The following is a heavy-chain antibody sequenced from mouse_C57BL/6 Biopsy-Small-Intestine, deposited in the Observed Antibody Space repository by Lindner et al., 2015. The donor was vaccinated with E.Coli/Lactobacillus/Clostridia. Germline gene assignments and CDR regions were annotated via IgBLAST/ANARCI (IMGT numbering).Heavy chain of an antibody. CDR2: INPKTGGT. CDR3: AAYGYDFDY. V-gene: IGHV1-22*01. D-gene: IGHD2-2*01. CDR1: GYTFTDYN. Sequence: QLQESGPELVKPGASVKMSCKASGYTFTDYNMHWVKQSHGKSLEWIGYINPKTGGTTYNQKFKGKATLTVNKSSSTAYMELRSLTSEDSAVYYCAAYGYDFDYWGQGTTLTVSS. J-gene: IGHJ2*01.